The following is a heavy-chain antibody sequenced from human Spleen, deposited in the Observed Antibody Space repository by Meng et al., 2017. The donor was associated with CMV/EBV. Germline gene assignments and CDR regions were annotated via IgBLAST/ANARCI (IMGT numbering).Heavy chain of an antibody. CDR3: ASEGGSFLVDY. CDR2: IYSGGRT. V-gene: IGHV3-53*01. J-gene: IGHJ4*02. CDR1: GFTVSSNY. D-gene: IGHD1-26*01. Sequence: LACSASGFTVSSNYMSWVGQAPGKGLEWVSVIYSGGRTYYADSVKGRFTISRDNSKNTLYLQMNSLRAEDTAVYYCASEGGSFLVDYWGQGTLVTVSS.